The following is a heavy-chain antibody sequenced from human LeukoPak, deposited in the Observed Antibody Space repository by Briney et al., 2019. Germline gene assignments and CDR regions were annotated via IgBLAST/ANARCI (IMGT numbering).Heavy chain of an antibody. V-gene: IGHV3-21*01. J-gene: IGHJ3*02. CDR2: ISSSSSYK. CDR1: GFTFSSYS. Sequence: GGSLRLSCAASGFTFSSYSMNWVRQAPGKGLEWVSSISSSSSYKYYADSVKGRFTISRDNAKNSLYLQMNSLRAEDTAVYNCARAFNDGFDIWGQGTMVTVSS. CDR3: ARAFNDGFDI.